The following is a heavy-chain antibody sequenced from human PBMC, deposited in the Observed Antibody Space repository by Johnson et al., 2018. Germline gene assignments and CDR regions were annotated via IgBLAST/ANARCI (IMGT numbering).Heavy chain of an antibody. CDR2: IKSKTDGGTT. CDR1: GFTFSDAW. V-gene: IGHV3-15*01. J-gene: IGHJ3*02. CDR3: ATGDAFAT. Sequence: VQLVESGGGVVQPGRSLRLSCAASGFTFSDAWMTWVRQVPGKGLEWVGRIKSKTDGGTTDYAAPVKGRFTISRDVSKNTDYLQMNGLKAEDIALYYCATGDAFATWGQGTMVTVSS.